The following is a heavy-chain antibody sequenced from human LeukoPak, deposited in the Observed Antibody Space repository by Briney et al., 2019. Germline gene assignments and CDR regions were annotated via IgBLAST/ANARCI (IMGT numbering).Heavy chain of an antibody. J-gene: IGHJ6*02. D-gene: IGHD3-3*01. V-gene: IGHV4-31*03. CDR1: GGSISSGGYY. CDR3: ARTFITIFGVVRLYYYGMDV. Sequence: SQTLSLTCTVSGGSISSGGYYWSWIRQHPGKGLEWIGYIYYSGSTYYNPSLKSRVTISVDTSKNQFSLKLSSVTAADTAVYYCARTFITIFGVVRLYYYGMDVWGQGTTVTVSS. CDR2: IYYSGST.